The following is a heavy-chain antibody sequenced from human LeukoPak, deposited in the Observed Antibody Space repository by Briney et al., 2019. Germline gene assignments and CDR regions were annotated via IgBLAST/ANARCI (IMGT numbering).Heavy chain of an antibody. CDR3: ARSLYPSLQLGSSWYSLAPYYYYYMDV. Sequence: ASVKVSCKASGGTSSSYAISWVRQAPGQGLEWMGGIIPIFGTANYAQKFQGRVTITADKSTSTAYMELSSLRSEDTAVYYCARSLYPSLQLGSSWYSLAPYYYYYMDVWGKGTTVTVSS. CDR2: IIPIFGTA. J-gene: IGHJ6*03. CDR1: GGTSSSYA. V-gene: IGHV1-69*06. D-gene: IGHD6-13*01.